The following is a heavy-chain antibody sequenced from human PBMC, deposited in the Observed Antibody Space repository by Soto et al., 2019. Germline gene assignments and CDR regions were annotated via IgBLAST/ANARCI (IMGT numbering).Heavy chain of an antibody. J-gene: IGHJ6*02. Sequence: GSLRLSCAASGFTFSSYAMSWVRQAPGKGLEWVSAISGSGGSTYYADSVKGRFTISRDNSKNTLYLQMNSLRAEDTAVYYCAKGFPYYDFWSGYPPRDYYGMDVWGQGTTVTVSS. CDR3: AKGFPYYDFWSGYPPRDYYGMDV. V-gene: IGHV3-23*01. CDR2: ISGSGGST. D-gene: IGHD3-3*01. CDR1: GFTFSSYA.